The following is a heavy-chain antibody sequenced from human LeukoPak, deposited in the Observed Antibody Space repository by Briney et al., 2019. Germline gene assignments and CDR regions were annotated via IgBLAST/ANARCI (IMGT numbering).Heavy chain of an antibody. V-gene: IGHV3-23*01. CDR1: GFTFSSNA. CDR3: AKHQYSSGWYLNY. D-gene: IGHD6-19*01. CDR2: ISGSDDNT. J-gene: IGHJ4*02. Sequence: GGSLGLSCAASGFTFSSNAMSWVRQAPGKGLEWVSAISGSDDNTYYADSVKGRFTISRDNSKNTLYLQMNSLRAEDTAVYYCAKHQYSSGWYLNYWGQGTLVTVSS.